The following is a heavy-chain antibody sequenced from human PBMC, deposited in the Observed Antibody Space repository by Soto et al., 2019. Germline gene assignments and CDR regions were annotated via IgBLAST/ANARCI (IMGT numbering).Heavy chain of an antibody. CDR2: ISDAAGSA. J-gene: IGHJ3*01. D-gene: IGHD4-17*01. Sequence: GGSLRLSCPASGFTFSTYAMSWVRQVPGKGLEWVSTISDAAGSAYYVDSVKGRFTISRDNFKKTLYLQMNSLRAEDSAVYYCARPYGGKIGDAPDLWGQGTMVTVSS. CDR1: GFTFSTYA. CDR3: ARPYGGKIGDAPDL. V-gene: IGHV3-23*01.